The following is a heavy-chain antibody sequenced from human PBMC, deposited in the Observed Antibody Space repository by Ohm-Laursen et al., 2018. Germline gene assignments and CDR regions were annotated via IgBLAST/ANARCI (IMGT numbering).Heavy chain of an antibody. D-gene: IGHD1-26*01. V-gene: IGHV3-66*01. CDR3: ARVWELSHDY. J-gene: IGHJ4*02. CDR2: IYSSGTT. CDR1: GFTVSSDH. Sequence: SLRLSCTAPGFTVSSDHMSWVRQAPGKGLEWVSVIYSSGTTNYADSVKGRFTISRDNSKNTLYLQMSTLRTEDTAVYYCARVWELSHDYWGQGTLVTVSS.